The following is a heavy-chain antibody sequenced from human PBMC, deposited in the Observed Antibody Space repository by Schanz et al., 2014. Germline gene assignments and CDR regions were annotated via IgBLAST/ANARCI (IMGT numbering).Heavy chain of an antibody. D-gene: IGHD3-10*01. CDR1: GYTFNNHG. Sequence: QVQLVQSGPEVKKPGASVKVSCQASGYTFNNHGISWVRQAPGQGLEWMGWISVYHGHTNYAEKVHGRVTMTTDTSTSTAYMELRSLISDDTAVYYCVRDAGWAFGDYHGMDVWGQGTSVTVSS. J-gene: IGHJ6*02. CDR3: VRDAGWAFGDYHGMDV. V-gene: IGHV1-18*01. CDR2: ISVYHGHT.